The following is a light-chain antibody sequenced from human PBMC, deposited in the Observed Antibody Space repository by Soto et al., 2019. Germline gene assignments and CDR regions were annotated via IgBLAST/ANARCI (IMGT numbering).Light chain of an antibody. J-gene: IGKJ2*01. V-gene: IGKV1-33*01. CDR1: QDIDNN. CDR3: QQCDKVPFT. CDR2: GAS. Sequence: DIQMTQSPSPLSASVGDRVTITCQASQDIDNNLNWYQQKPGNAPNPLIFGASNLETGVPARFSGSGSGTDFTLTISSLQPEDIATYYCQQCDKVPFTFGQGTKLEIK.